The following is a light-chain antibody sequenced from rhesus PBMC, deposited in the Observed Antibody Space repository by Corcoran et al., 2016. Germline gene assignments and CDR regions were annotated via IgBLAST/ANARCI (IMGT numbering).Light chain of an antibody. CDR3: PQYYGLPYS. J-gene: IGKJ2*01. V-gene: IGKV1-25*01. Sequence: DIQMTQSPSSLSASVGDRVTITCRASQDIRSFLVWYQQKPGKAPNLLIYYSTTLQSGVPPRFSGSGSWTEFALTISSLHPEDFATYYCPQYYGLPYSFGRGTKLEI. CDR2: YST. CDR1: QDIRSF.